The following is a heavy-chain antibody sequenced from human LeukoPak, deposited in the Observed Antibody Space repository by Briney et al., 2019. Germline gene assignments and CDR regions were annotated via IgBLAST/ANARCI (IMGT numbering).Heavy chain of an antibody. Sequence: GGSLRLSCAASGFSFSDYYVIWIHQAPGRGLEYVSYISSHGSSIHYADSVKGRFTISRDNANNSLFLQMNSLRAEDTAVYYCARTGQYCSGGTCYSGQFDFWGQGTLVTVSS. CDR3: ARTGQYCSGGTCYSGQFDF. CDR2: ISSHGSSI. D-gene: IGHD2-15*01. CDR1: GFSFSDYY. J-gene: IGHJ4*02. V-gene: IGHV3-11*01.